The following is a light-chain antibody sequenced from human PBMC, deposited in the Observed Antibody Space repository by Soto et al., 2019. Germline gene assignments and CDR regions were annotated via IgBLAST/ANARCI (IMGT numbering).Light chain of an antibody. J-gene: IGKJ4*01. CDR2: GAS. CDR3: QKYNNAPLT. V-gene: IGKV3-20*01. Sequence: EIVLTQSPGTLSLSPGERATLSCRASQSVKNNYLAWYQQRPGQAPRLLISGASSRTTGIPDRFSGSGSGTDFTLTISRLEPEDVTTYYCQKYNNAPLTFGGGTKV. CDR1: QSVKNNY.